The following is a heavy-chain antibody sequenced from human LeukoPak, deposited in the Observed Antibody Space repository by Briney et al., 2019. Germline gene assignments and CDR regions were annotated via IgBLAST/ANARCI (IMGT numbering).Heavy chain of an antibody. D-gene: IGHD6-19*01. Sequence: PGGSLKLSCAASGFTFRNYWMHWVRQAPGQGLVWVSRINSDGSITSDADSVKGRFTISRDNAKNTLFLQMNSLRVEDTAVYHCARSGWTGDAFDIWGQGTMVTVSS. CDR3: ARSGWTGDAFDI. V-gene: IGHV3-74*01. J-gene: IGHJ3*02. CDR2: INSDGSIT. CDR1: GFTFRNYW.